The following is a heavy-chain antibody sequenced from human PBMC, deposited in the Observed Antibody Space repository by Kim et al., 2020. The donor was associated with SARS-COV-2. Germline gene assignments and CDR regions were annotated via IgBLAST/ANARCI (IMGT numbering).Heavy chain of an antibody. CDR1: GFTFSSYA. CDR2: ISGSGGST. D-gene: IGHD3-10*01. J-gene: IGHJ6*03. CDR3: AKASYKEPYYMDV. V-gene: IGHV3-23*01. Sequence: GGSLRLSCAASGFTFSSYAMSRVRQAPGKGLEWVSAISGSGGSTYYADSVKGRFTISRDNSKNTLYLQMNSLRAEDTAVYYCAKASYKEPYYMDVWGKGTTVTVSS.